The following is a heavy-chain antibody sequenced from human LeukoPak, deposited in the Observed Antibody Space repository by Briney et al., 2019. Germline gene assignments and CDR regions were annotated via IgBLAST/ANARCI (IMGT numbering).Heavy chain of an antibody. CDR3: ARTTVVIPGPFDY. CDR2: IYYSGST. J-gene: IGHJ4*02. D-gene: IGHD4-23*01. CDR1: SGSISSSSYY. V-gene: IGHV4-39*07. Sequence: PSETLSLTCTVSSGSISSSSYYWGWIRQPPGKGLEWIGSIYYSGSTYYNPSLKSRVTISVDTSKNQFSLKLSSVTAADTAVYYCARTTVVIPGPFDYWGQGTLVTVSS.